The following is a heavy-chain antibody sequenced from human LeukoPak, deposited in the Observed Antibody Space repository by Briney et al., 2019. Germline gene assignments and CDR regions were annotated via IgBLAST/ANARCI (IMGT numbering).Heavy chain of an antibody. V-gene: IGHV1-8*01. CDR3: AKLTSSSWGYYYYGMDV. CDR1: GYTFTSYD. J-gene: IGHJ6*02. Sequence: ASVKVSCKASGYTFTSYDINWVRQATGQGLEWMGWMNPNSGNTGYAQKFQGRVTMTRNTSISTAYMELSSLRSEDTAVYYCAKLTSSSWGYYYYGMDVWGQGTTVTVSS. CDR2: MNPNSGNT. D-gene: IGHD6-13*01.